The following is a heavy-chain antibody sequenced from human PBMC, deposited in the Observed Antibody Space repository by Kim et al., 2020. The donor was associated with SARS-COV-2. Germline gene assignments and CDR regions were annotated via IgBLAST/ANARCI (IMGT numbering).Heavy chain of an antibody. CDR1: GGSFSGYY. V-gene: IGHV4-34*01. Sequence: SETLSLTCAVYGGSFSGYYWSWIRQPPGKGLEWIGEINHSGSTNYNPSLKSRVTISVDTSKNQFSLKLSSVTAADTAVYYCARGLGGSSWYTEYNWFDPWGQGTLVTVSS. CDR2: INHSGST. CDR3: ARGLGGSSWYTEYNWFDP. D-gene: IGHD6-13*01. J-gene: IGHJ5*02.